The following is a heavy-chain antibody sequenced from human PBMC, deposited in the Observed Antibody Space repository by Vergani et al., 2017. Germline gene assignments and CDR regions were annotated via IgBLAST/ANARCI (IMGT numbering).Heavy chain of an antibody. D-gene: IGHD2-15*01. CDR3: SRGRCSGGSCYSFRGGAFDI. V-gene: IGHV1-69*12. CDR2: IIPIFGTA. CDR1: GGTFSSYA. J-gene: IGHJ3*02. Sequence: QVQLVQSGAEVKKPGSSVKVSCKASGGTFSSYAISWVRQAPGQGLEWMGGIIPIFGTANYAQKFQVRVTITADEATSTAYMELSSLRYEDTAVYYCSRGRCSGGSCYSFRGGAFDIWGQGTMVTVSS.